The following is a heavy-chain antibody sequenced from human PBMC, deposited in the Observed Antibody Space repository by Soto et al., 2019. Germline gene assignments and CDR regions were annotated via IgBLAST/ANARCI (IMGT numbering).Heavy chain of an antibody. CDR2: IYYSGST. CDR1: GGSISSSSYY. Sequence: SETLSLTCTVSGGSISSSSYYWGWIRQPPGKGLEWIGYIYYSGSTNYNPSLKSRVTISVDTSKNQFSLKLSSVTAADTAVYYCARHHDYSNYYNWFDPWGQGTLVTVSS. V-gene: IGHV4-61*05. D-gene: IGHD4-4*01. CDR3: ARHHDYSNYYNWFDP. J-gene: IGHJ5*02.